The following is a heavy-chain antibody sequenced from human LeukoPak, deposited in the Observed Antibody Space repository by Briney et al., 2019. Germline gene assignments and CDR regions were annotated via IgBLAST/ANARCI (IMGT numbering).Heavy chain of an antibody. D-gene: IGHD6-13*01. CDR2: ISGSGGST. V-gene: IGHV3-23*01. CDR3: AKDDSAAGEGWFDP. CDR1: GFTFSSYA. Sequence: GGSLRLSCAASGFTFSSYAMSWVRQAPGKGREWVSAISGSGGSTSYADSVKGRFTISRDNSKNTMYLQMNSLRAEDTAVYYCAKDDSAAGEGWFDPWGQGTLVTVSS. J-gene: IGHJ5*02.